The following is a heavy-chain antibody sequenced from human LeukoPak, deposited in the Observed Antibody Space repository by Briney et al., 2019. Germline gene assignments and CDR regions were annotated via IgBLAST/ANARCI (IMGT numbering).Heavy chain of an antibody. D-gene: IGHD5-18*01. Sequence: GGSLRLSCAASGFTFSSYSMNWVRQAPGKGLEWVSSISSSSSYIYYADSVKGRFTISRDNAKNSLYLQMNSLRAEDTAVYYCARAFRYSYGHDAFDIWGQGTMVTVSS. CDR1: GFTFSSYS. CDR3: ARAFRYSYGHDAFDI. J-gene: IGHJ3*02. CDR2: ISSSSSYI. V-gene: IGHV3-21*01.